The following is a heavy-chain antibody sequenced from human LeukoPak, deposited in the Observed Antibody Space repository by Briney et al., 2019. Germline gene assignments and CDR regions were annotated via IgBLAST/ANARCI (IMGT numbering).Heavy chain of an antibody. CDR3: ARADTPGTTGTTRGYNWFDP. Sequence: ASVKVSCKASGYTFTSYAMHWVRQAPGQRLEWMGWINAGNGNTKYSQEFQGRVTITRDTSASTAYMELSSLRSEDMAVYYCARADTPGTTGTTRGYNWFDPWGQGTLVTVSS. V-gene: IGHV1-3*03. D-gene: IGHD1-1*01. CDR1: GYTFTSYA. CDR2: INAGNGNT. J-gene: IGHJ5*02.